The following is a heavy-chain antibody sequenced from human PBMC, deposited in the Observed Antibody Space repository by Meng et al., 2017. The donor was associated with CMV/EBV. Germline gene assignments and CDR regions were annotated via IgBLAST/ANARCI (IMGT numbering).Heavy chain of an antibody. CDR2: IYSGGTS. CDR3: ATGLGEDGDYTGDF. J-gene: IGHJ4*02. V-gene: IGHV3-53*01. Sequence: GESLKISCVVSGLTVRSTYMSWVRQAPGKGLEWASVIYSGGTSYHADSVKGRFTISRDNSKNTVFLQMNSLRAEDTAVYYCATGLGEDGDYTGDFWGQGTLVTVSS. CDR1: GLTVRSTY. D-gene: IGHD4-17*01.